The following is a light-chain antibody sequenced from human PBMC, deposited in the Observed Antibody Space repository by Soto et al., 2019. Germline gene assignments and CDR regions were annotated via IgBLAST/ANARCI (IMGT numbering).Light chain of an antibody. CDR2: DAS. CDR1: QSISSW. CDR3: QQYNTYTWT. V-gene: IGKV1-5*01. Sequence: IQMTQSPSTLSASVGDRVTIPCRASQSISSWLAWYQQKPGQAPKLLIYDASSLGSGVPSRFSGSGSGTEFTLTISSLQPEDFATYYCQQYNTYTWTFGQGTKVDIK. J-gene: IGKJ1*01.